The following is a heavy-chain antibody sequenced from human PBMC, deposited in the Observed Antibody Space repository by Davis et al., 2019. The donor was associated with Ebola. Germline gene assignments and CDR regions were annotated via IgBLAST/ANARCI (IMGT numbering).Heavy chain of an antibody. J-gene: IGHJ3*02. Sequence: ASVKVSCKASGYTFKNYAISWVRQAPGQGLEWTGWISAYNGNTNYAQILQGRVTMTTDSSTGTAYMELRSLRSDDTAVYFCARTGIVGTTTTASDIWGQGTFVTVSS. CDR2: ISAYNGNT. D-gene: IGHD1-26*01. CDR1: GYTFKNYA. V-gene: IGHV1-18*01. CDR3: ARTGIVGTTTTASDI.